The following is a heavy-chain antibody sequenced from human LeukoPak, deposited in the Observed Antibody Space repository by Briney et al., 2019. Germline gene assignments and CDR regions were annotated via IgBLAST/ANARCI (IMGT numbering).Heavy chain of an antibody. CDR3: AKGGYGSGSYDWFDP. Sequence: PGGSLRLSCAASGFTFSSYAMSWVRQAPGKGLEWVSAISGSGGSTYYADSVKGRFTISRDNAKNSLYLQMNSLRAEDTALYYCAKGGYGSGSYDWFDPWGQGTLVTVSS. CDR2: ISGSGGST. J-gene: IGHJ5*02. CDR1: GFTFSSYA. D-gene: IGHD3-10*01. V-gene: IGHV3-23*01.